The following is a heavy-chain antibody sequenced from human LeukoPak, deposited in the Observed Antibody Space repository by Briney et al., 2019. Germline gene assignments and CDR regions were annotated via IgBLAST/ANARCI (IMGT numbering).Heavy chain of an antibody. D-gene: IGHD4-17*01. Sequence: VASVKVSCKASGYTFTSYDINWVRQATGQGLEWMGWISAYNGNTNYAQKLQGRVTMTTDTSTSTAYMELRSLRSDDTAVYYCARVYRGYGDYVNWFDPWGQGTLVTVSS. CDR2: ISAYNGNT. CDR1: GYTFTSYD. J-gene: IGHJ5*02. CDR3: ARVYRGYGDYVNWFDP. V-gene: IGHV1-18*01.